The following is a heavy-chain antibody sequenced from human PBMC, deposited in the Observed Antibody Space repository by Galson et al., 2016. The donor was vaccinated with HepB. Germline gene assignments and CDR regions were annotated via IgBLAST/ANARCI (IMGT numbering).Heavy chain of an antibody. J-gene: IGHJ6*02. CDR3: ARDPMATRYYYYGMDV. D-gene: IGHD5-24*01. V-gene: IGHV3-53*01. CDR2: IYSCGST. CDR1: GFTVSNNY. Sequence: SLRLSCAASGFTVSNNYMSWVRQAPGKGLEWVSVIYSCGSTYYADSVKGRFAISRDNSKNTLYLQMNSLRAEDTAVYYCARDPMATRYYYYGMDVWGQGTTVTVSS.